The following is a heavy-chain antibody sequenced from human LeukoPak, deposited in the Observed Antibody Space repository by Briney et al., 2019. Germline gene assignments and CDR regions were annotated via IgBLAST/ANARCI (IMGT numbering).Heavy chain of an antibody. CDR1: GFTFSSYW. V-gene: IGHV3-74*01. D-gene: IGHD4-11*01. Sequence: PGGSLRLSCAASGFTFSSYWMHWVRQAPGKGLVWVSRINNDGSSTNYADSVKGRFTISRDNAKNTLYLQMNSLRAEDTAIYYCARDTVTHYFDYWGQGALVSVSS. J-gene: IGHJ4*02. CDR3: ARDTVTHYFDY. CDR2: INNDGSST.